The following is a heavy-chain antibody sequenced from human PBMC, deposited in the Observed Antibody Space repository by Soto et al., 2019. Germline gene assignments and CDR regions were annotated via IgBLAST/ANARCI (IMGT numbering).Heavy chain of an antibody. D-gene: IGHD6-19*01. V-gene: IGHV3-72*01. CDR2: IRNRANSYTT. CDR3: VRVQISSVPYKSPDY. CDR1: GFTFSNYY. Sequence: ESGGGLVQPGGSLRLSCAASGFTFSNYYMDWVRQAPGKGLEWVGRIRNRANSYTTEYAASVRGRFTVSRDDSENSLYLQMGSLKAEDTAVYYCVRVQISSVPYKSPDYWGQGTLVTVSS. J-gene: IGHJ4*02.